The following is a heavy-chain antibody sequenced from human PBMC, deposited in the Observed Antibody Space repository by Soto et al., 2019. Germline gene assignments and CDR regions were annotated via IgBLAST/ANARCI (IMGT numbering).Heavy chain of an antibody. V-gene: IGHV4-39*01. CDR2: IYYSGST. J-gene: IGHJ4*02. CDR1: GGSIISSSYY. CDR3: GSGGGYDILTGYLMYYFDY. D-gene: IGHD3-9*01. Sequence: SETLSLTCTVSGGSIISSSYYWGLIRQPPGKGLEWIGSIYYSGSTYYNPSLKSRVTISVDTSKNQFSLKLSSVTAADTAVYYCGSGGGYDILTGYLMYYFDYWGQGTLVTVSS.